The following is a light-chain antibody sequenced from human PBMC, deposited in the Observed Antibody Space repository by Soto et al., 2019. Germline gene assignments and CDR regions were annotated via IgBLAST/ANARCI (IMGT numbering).Light chain of an antibody. CDR2: EVS. J-gene: IGLJ1*01. V-gene: IGLV2-14*01. Sequence: QSVLTQPASVSGSPGQSITISCAGTSRDGGGYNYVSWYQQHPGKAPKLMIYEVSNRPSGVSNRFSGSKSGNTASLTISGLQAEDEADYFCNSYGSTSTRYVFGTGTKLTVL. CDR3: NSYGSTSTRYV. CDR1: SRDGGGYNY.